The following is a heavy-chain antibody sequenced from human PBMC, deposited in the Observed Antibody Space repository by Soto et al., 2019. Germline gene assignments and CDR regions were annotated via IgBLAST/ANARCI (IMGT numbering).Heavy chain of an antibody. V-gene: IGHV4-59*01. CDR2: FYHSGTT. CDR3: ARDPGYCTNGVCPIFDF. J-gene: IGHJ4*02. D-gene: IGHD2-8*01. Sequence: PSETLSLTCTVSGDSIKNYFWSWVRQPPGKGLEWIGHFYHSGTTNYSPALKSRVTISIDQSKSQFSLRLNSVTAADTAVYFCARDPGYCTNGVCPIFDFWGQGIPVTV. CDR1: GDSIKNYF.